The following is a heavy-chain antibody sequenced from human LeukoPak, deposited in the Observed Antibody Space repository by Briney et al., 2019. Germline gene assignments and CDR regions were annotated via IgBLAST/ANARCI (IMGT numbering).Heavy chain of an antibody. D-gene: IGHD3-22*01. CDR2: IYYSGST. V-gene: IGHV4-30-4*01. CDR1: GGPISNGDYY. Sequence: PSETLSLTCTVSGGPISNGDYYWSWMRQPPGKGLEWIGYIYYSGSTYYNPSLKSPVTISVDTSRSQFSLKPSSVTAADTAVYYCAARPVYYYESSGYYYWGQGTLVTVSS. J-gene: IGHJ4*02. CDR3: AARPVYYYESSGYYY.